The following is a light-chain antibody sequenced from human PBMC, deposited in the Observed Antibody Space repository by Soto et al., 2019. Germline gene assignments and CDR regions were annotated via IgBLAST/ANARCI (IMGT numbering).Light chain of an antibody. J-gene: IGLJ1*01. CDR1: SSDVGGYNS. CDR2: DVS. CDR3: SSYTSTSTLV. Sequence: QSALPQPASVSGSPGQSITISCTGTSSDVGGYNSVSWYQQHPGKAPILMIYDVSYRPSGVSNRFSGSKSGNTASLTISGLQAEDEADYYCSSYTSTSTLVFGPGTKVTVL. V-gene: IGLV2-14*03.